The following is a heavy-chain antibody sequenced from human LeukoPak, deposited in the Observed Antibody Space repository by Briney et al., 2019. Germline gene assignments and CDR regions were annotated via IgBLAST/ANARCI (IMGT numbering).Heavy chain of an antibody. CDR2: MSGSGST. CDR1: GDSISSYY. V-gene: IGHV4-4*07. Sequence: SETLSLTCTVSGDSISSYYWSWIRHPAGKGLEWIARMSGSGSTNYNPSLKSRVTLSVDTSKNQFSLNLNSVTAADTAVYYCARDRTYYDSTGYYYDFWGQGILVTVSS. J-gene: IGHJ4*02. D-gene: IGHD3-22*01. CDR3: ARDRTYYDSTGYYYDF.